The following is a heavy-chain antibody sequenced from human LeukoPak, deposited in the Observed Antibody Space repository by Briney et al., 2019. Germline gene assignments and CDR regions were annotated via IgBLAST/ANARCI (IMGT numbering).Heavy chain of an antibody. CDR3: ARGRLIYYCSGGSCYPFDY. Sequence: SETLSLTCAVYGGSFSGYYWSWIRQSPGKGLEWIGEINHSGSTNYNPSLKSRVTISVDTSKNQFSLKLSSVTAADTAVYYCARGRLIYYCSGGSCYPFDYWGQGTLVTVSS. J-gene: IGHJ4*02. CDR2: INHSGST. D-gene: IGHD2-15*01. V-gene: IGHV4-34*01. CDR1: GGSFSGYY.